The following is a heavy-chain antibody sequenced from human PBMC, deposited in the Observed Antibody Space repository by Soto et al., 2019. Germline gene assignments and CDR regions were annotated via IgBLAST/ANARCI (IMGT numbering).Heavy chain of an antibody. Sequence: QITLKKSGPALVKPTQTLTLTCSFSGFSLSASGAGVGWIRQPPGKALEWLALIYWDGGERYSPSLKSRLTVTKDTSINHVVLTLTNVDPVDTGTYYCAHGTYGGSGYYWDSWGQGTLVTVSS. D-gene: IGHD6-19*01. CDR3: AHGTYGGSGYYWDS. CDR2: IYWDGGE. CDR1: GFSLSASGAG. J-gene: IGHJ4*02. V-gene: IGHV2-5*02.